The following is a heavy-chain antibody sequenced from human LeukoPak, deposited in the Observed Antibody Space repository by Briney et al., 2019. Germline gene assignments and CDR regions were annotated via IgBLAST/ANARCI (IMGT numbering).Heavy chain of an antibody. CDR3: ARHSLVGATISIDAFDI. D-gene: IGHD1-26*01. CDR1: GGPISSYY. CDR2: IYNSGST. Sequence: KSSETLSLTCTVSGGPISSYYWSWIRQPPGRGLEWIGYIYNSGSTNYNPSLKSRVTISVDTSKNQFSLKLSSVTAADTAVYYCARHSLVGATISIDAFDIWGQGTMVTVSS. V-gene: IGHV4-59*08. J-gene: IGHJ3*02.